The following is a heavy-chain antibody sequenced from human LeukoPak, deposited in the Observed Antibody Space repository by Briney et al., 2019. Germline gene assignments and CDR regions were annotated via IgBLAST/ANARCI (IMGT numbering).Heavy chain of an antibody. Sequence: SGGSLRLSCAASGFTLRSYGMHWVRQAPGKGLEWVAVIWHDGKHKFYLDSVKGRFTVSRDNSKNTLSLQMDGLRVENTAVYYCARDRGSDDPIDYWGQGTLVTVSS. CDR1: GFTLRSYG. V-gene: IGHV3-33*01. D-gene: IGHD2-15*01. CDR2: IWHDGKHK. J-gene: IGHJ4*02. CDR3: ARDRGSDDPIDY.